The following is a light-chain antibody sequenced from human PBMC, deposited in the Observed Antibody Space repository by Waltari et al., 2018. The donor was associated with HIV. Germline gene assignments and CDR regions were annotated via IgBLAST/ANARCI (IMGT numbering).Light chain of an antibody. CDR1: SSNIGNNA. V-gene: IGLV1-36*01. Sequence: QSVLTQPPSVSEAPRQRVTISCSGSSSNIGNNAVNWYQHLPGKAPKLLIDYDELLPSGVSDRFSGSKSGTSASLAISGLQSEDEADYYCAAAWDDSLNGPVFGGGTKLTVL. J-gene: IGLJ2*01. CDR3: AAAWDDSLNGPV. CDR2: YDE.